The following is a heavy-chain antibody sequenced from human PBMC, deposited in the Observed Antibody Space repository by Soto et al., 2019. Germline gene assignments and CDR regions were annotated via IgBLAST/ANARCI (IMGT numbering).Heavy chain of an antibody. CDR2: IDPTDSYT. Sequence: EVKLVQSGAEVKKPGESLRISCKGSGYTFTSYWINWVREMPGKGLEWMGRIDPTDSYTNYNPSFQGHVTISADKSLSTAHLQWDSLRASDTATYYCARGGPQVVHNWVDPWGQGTLVTVSS. J-gene: IGHJ5*02. CDR1: GYTFTSYW. D-gene: IGHD2-15*01. CDR3: ARGGPQVVHNWVDP. V-gene: IGHV5-10-1*01.